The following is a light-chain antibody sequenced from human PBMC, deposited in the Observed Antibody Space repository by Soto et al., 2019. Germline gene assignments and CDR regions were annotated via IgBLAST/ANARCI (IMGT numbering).Light chain of an antibody. CDR1: QSVGSNY. J-gene: IGKJ5*01. CDR2: GAS. Sequence: EIVLTQSPGTLSLSPGERATLSCRASQSVGSNYLAWYQQKPGQAPRLLIYGASSRATGIPDRFSGSGSGTDFSLIISRLEPEDFAVYYCQQYGSSPITFGQGTRLEI. CDR3: QQYGSSPIT. V-gene: IGKV3-20*01.